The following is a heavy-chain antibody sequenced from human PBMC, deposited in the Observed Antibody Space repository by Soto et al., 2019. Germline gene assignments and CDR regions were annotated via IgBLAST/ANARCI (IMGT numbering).Heavy chain of an antibody. J-gene: IGHJ4*02. Sequence: SETLFLTCTVSGGSISSGDYYWSWIRQPPGKGLEWIGYIYYSGSTYYNPSLKSRVTISVDTSKNQFSLKLSSVTAADTAVYYWASYRVGPDPYFDYWGQGTLVTVAS. CDR2: IYYSGST. CDR3: ASYRVGPDPYFDY. D-gene: IGHD1-26*01. CDR1: GGSISSGDYY. V-gene: IGHV4-30-4*01.